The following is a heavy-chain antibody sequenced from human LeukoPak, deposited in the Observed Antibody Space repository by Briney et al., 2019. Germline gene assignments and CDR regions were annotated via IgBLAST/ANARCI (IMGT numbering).Heavy chain of an antibody. CDR3: ARGYGDYSNWFDP. Sequence: SETLSLTCTVSGYSISSGYYWGWIRQPPGKGLEWIGSIYHSGSTNYNPSLKSRVTISVDTSKNQFSLKLSSVTAADTAVYYCARGYGDYSNWFDPWGQGTLVTVSS. CDR2: IYHSGST. J-gene: IGHJ5*02. D-gene: IGHD4-17*01. V-gene: IGHV4-38-2*02. CDR1: GYSISSGYY.